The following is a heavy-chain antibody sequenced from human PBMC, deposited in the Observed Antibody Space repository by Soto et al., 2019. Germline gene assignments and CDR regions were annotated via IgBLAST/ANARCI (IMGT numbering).Heavy chain of an antibody. CDR1: GFSFSASA. J-gene: IGHJ6*02. Sequence: XGSLGLSCAASGFSFSASALHWVRQASGKGLEWVGRIRSIPDSDATAYAASVKGRFTISRDDSKNTAYLQMNSLRTEDTAVYYCTRLNSETTVTTSYDYYGMDVWGQGTTVTVSS. CDR2: IRSIPDSDAT. CDR3: TRLNSETTVTTSYDYYGMDV. V-gene: IGHV3-73*01. D-gene: IGHD4-17*01.